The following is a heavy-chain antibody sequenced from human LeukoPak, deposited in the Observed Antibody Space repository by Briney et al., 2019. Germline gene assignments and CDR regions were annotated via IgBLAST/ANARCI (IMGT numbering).Heavy chain of an antibody. J-gene: IGHJ4*02. D-gene: IGHD3-22*01. Sequence: GGSLRPSCAASGFPFSAYAMSWVRQAPGKGLEWVSGVSGSGSTIYHADSVKGRFTISRDNSKSTLHLQMNSLRAEDTAVYYCAKSDYYDSSGHPSSFEYWGQGTLVTVSS. CDR3: AKSDYYDSSGHPSSFEY. CDR1: GFPFSAYA. V-gene: IGHV3-23*01. CDR2: VSGSGSTI.